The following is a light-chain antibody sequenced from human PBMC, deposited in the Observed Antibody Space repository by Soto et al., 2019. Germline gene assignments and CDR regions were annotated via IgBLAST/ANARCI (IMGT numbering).Light chain of an antibody. CDR3: SSYTSSSTYV. CDR1: SSDVGGSNG. V-gene: IGLV2-18*02. CDR2: DVS. J-gene: IGLJ1*01. Sequence: QSVLTQPPSVSGSPGQSVAIPRTGTSSDVGGSNGVSWYQQPPGTAPKLIIYDVSNRPSGVPDRFSGSKSGNTASLIISGLQAEDEGDYYCSSYTSSSTYVFGTGTKVTVL.